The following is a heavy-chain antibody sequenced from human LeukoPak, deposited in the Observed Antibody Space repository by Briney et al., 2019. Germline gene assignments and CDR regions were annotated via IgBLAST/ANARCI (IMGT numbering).Heavy chain of an antibody. D-gene: IGHD3-10*01. CDR1: GFTFDDYA. J-gene: IGHJ3*02. Sequence: GRSLRLSCAASGFTFDDYAMHWVRQAPGKGLEWVSGISWNSGSIGYADSVKGRFTISRDNAKNSLYLQMNSLRAEDMALYYCAKDNEVRGVIIMGAFDIWGQGTMVTVPS. CDR3: AKDNEVRGVIIMGAFDI. CDR2: ISWNSGSI. V-gene: IGHV3-9*03.